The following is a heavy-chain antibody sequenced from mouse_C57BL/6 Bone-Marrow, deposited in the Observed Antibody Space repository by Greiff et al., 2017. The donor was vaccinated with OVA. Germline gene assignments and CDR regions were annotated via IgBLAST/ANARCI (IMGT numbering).Heavy chain of an antibody. CDR1: GYTFTDYE. Sequence: QVQLKQSGAELVRPGASVTLSCKASGYTFTDYEMHWVKQTPVHGLEWIGAIDPETGGTAYNQKFKGKAILTADKSSSTAYMELRSLTSEDSAVYYCTIWGIPGGGYWGQGTSVTVSS. J-gene: IGHJ4*01. D-gene: IGHD4-1*01. V-gene: IGHV1-15*01. CDR3: TIWGIPGGGY. CDR2: IDPETGGT.